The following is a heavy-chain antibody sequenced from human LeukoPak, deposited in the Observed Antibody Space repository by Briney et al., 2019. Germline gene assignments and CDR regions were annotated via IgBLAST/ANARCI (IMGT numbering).Heavy chain of an antibody. CDR2: IYTSGST. CDR3: ARVMIRGIVGWAPFELSNWFDP. V-gene: IGHV4-61*02. Sequence: SETLSLTCTVSGYSISSGYYWSWIRQPAGKGLEWIGRIYTSGSTNYNPSLKSRVTISVDTSKNQFSLKLSSVTAADTAVYYCARVMIRGIVGWAPFELSNWFDPWGQGTLVTVSS. CDR1: GYSISSGYY. D-gene: IGHD3-10*01. J-gene: IGHJ5*02.